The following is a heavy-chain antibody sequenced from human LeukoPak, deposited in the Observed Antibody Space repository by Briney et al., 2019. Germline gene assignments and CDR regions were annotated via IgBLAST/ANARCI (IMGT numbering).Heavy chain of an antibody. Sequence: GGSLRLSCAASGFTFSSYSMNWVRQAPGKGLEWVSSISSSSSYIYYADSVKGRFTISRDNAKNSLYLQMNSLRAEDTAVYYCARAGYCSGGSCYYQSHYSMDVWGQGTTVTVSS. CDR3: ARAGYCSGGSCYYQSHYSMDV. CDR1: GFTFSSYS. J-gene: IGHJ6*02. CDR2: ISSSSSYI. V-gene: IGHV3-21*01. D-gene: IGHD2-15*01.